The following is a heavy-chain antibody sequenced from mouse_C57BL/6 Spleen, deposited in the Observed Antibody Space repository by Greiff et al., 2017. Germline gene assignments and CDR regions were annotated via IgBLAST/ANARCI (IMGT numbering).Heavy chain of an antibody. Sequence: QVQLKQPGAELVKPGASVKLSCKASGYTFTSYWMHWVKQRPGRGLEWIGRIDPNSGGTKYNEKFKSKATLTVDKPSSTAYMQLSSLTSEDSAVYYCARDTTAQYYYAMDYWGQGTSVTVSS. J-gene: IGHJ4*01. CDR3: ARDTTAQYYYAMDY. CDR2: IDPNSGGT. CDR1: GYTFTSYW. V-gene: IGHV1-72*01. D-gene: IGHD1-2*01.